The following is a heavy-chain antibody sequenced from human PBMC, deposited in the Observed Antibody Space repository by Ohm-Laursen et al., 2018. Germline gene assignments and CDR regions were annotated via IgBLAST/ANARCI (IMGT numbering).Heavy chain of an antibody. CDR2: INSRGDLR. CDR3: ARDRIAARRGDFDY. Sequence: SLRLSCTASGFNFSNYAMNWVRQAPGKGLERVSGINSRGDLRYYADSVKGRFTISRDNSKNTVYLQMNSLRVEDTAVYYCARDRIAARRGDFDYWGQGTLVTVSS. V-gene: IGHV3-23*01. J-gene: IGHJ4*02. D-gene: IGHD6-6*01. CDR1: GFNFSNYA.